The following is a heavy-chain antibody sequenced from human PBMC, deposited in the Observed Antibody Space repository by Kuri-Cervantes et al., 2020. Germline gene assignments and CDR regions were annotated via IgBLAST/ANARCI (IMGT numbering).Heavy chain of an antibody. CDR1: GFTFSSYS. CDR3: ARVTSGDYGDRYYYYYMDV. V-gene: IGHV3-48*01. Sequence: GGSLRLSCAASGFTFSSYSMNWVRQAPGKGLEWVSSISSSSSTIYYADSVKGRFTISRDNAKNSLYLQMNSLRAEDTAVYYCARVTSGDYGDRYYYYYMDVWGKGTTVTVSS. CDR2: ISSSSSTI. J-gene: IGHJ6*03. D-gene: IGHD4-17*01.